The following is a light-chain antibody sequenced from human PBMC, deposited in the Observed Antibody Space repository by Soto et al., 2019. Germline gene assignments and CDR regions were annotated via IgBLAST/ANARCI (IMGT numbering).Light chain of an antibody. Sequence: QSGLTQPRSVSGCPVQSVTISCTGTSSDVGAYNYVSWYQQHSGKAPKFMIYDVSKRPSGVPDRFSGSKSGNTASLTISGLQAEDEADYYWCTYEGSHMVFTTGTKVTV. V-gene: IGLV2-11*01. CDR3: CTYEGSHMV. J-gene: IGLJ1*01. CDR2: DVS. CDR1: SSDVGAYNY.